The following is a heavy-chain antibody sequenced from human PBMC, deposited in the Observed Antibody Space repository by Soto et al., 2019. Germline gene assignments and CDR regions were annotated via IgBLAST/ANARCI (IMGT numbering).Heavy chain of an antibody. V-gene: IGHV3-72*01. CDR3: VGESFYRLDF. CDR1: SFCFSDSN. J-gene: IGHJ4*02. Sequence: PGGSLRLSCAASSFCFSDSNMNWVRLTPGKGLEWVGRSRHRADSHRTEYAASVTGRFTISRDDSKNSPYLQMNSLKTEDTAVDYCVGESFYRLDFWGQGAMVTVSS. CDR2: SRHRADSHRT. D-gene: IGHD3-16*01.